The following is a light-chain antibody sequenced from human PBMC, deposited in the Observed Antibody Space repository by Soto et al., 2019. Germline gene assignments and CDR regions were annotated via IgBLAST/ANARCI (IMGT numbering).Light chain of an antibody. CDR1: QSISSW. Sequence: DIQMTQSPSTLSASVGDRVTITCRASQSISSWLAWYQQKPGKAPKLLIYDASNRATGIPARFSGSGSGTDFTLTISSLEPEDFAVYYCQQRSNWPSITFGQGTRLEIK. CDR2: DAS. V-gene: IGKV1-5*01. CDR3: QQRSNWPSIT. J-gene: IGKJ5*01.